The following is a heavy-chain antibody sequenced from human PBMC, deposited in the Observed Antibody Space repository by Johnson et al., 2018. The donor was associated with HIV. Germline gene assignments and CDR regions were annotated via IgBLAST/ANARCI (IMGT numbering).Heavy chain of an antibody. J-gene: IGHJ3*02. CDR1: GFTVSSNY. Sequence: VQLVESGGGLIQHGGSLRLSCAVSGFTVSSNYMSWVRQAPGKGLAWVSVIYTDGSTYYTDSVKGRFTISRDNSKNTLFLQMNSLRAEDTGVYYCATADRDAFDIWGQGTMVIVSS. CDR2: IYTDGST. V-gene: IGHV3-53*01. CDR3: ATADRDAFDI.